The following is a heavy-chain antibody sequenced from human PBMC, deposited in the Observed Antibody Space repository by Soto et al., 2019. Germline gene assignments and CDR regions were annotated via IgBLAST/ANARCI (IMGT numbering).Heavy chain of an antibody. V-gene: IGHV1-18*04. Sequence: ASVKVSCKASGYTFTSNSIGWVRQAPGQGLEWMGWINVYNGNTKYAQQLQGRVTLTTDTSTSTAYMDLRSLRSDDTAVYYCARSRGIAVAGTHAFDIWGQGTMVTVSS. CDR1: GYTFTSNS. CDR3: ARSRGIAVAGTHAFDI. D-gene: IGHD6-19*01. CDR2: INVYNGNT. J-gene: IGHJ3*02.